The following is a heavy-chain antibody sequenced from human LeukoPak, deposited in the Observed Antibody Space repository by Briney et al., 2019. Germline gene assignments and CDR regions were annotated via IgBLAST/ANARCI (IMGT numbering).Heavy chain of an antibody. CDR2: ITSSGAHI. Sequence: GGSLRLSCAASGFTFSSYSMNWVRQVPGKGLEWVSSITSSGAHIFYADSVKGRFTISRDNSKNTLYLQMNSLRAEDTAVYYCARRAGAYSHPYDYWGQGTLVTVSS. CDR1: GFTFSSYS. J-gene: IGHJ4*02. CDR3: ARRAGAYSHPYDY. D-gene: IGHD4/OR15-4a*01. V-gene: IGHV3-21*04.